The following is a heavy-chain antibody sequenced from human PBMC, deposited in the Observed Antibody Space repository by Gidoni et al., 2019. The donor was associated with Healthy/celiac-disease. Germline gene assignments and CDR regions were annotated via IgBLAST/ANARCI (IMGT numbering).Heavy chain of an antibody. CDR2: LSYDGSNK. Sequence: QVQLVESGGGVVQPRRCLRRSCAACGFTFSSEALHWVRQAPGKGLEWVAVLSYDGSNKDYADSVKGRFTISRDNSKNTLYLQMNSLRAEDTAVYYCARDRAPLRVPAALHYYYYYGMDVWGQGTTVTVSS. V-gene: IGHV3-30-3*01. J-gene: IGHJ6*02. D-gene: IGHD2-2*02. CDR1: GFTFSSEA. CDR3: ARDRAPLRVPAALHYYYYYGMDV.